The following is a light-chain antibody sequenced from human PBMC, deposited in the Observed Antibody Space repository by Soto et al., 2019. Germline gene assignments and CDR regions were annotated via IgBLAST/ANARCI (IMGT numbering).Light chain of an antibody. CDR1: SGHSTYI. Sequence: QSVLTQSSSASASLGSSVKLTCILSSGHSTYIIAWHQQQPGKAPRFLMTLDRSGSYNRGSGVPDRFSGSSSGADRYLTISNLQSEDEGDYYCETWYSNTHKVFGGGTQLTVL. CDR2: LDRSGSY. CDR3: ETWYSNTHKV. V-gene: IGLV4-60*03. J-gene: IGLJ3*02.